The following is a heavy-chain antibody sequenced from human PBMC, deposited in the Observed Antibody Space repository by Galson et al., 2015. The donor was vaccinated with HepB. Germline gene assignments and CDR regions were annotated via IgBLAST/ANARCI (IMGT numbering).Heavy chain of an antibody. D-gene: IGHD5-12*01. V-gene: IGHV3-64D*06. CDR1: GFTFSSYA. J-gene: IGHJ4*02. Sequence: SLRLSCAASGFTFSSYAMHWVRQAPGKGLEYVSAISSNGGSTYYADSVKGRFTISRDNSKNTLYLQMSSLRAEDTAVYYCVKDRDIVATIFDYWGQGTLVTVSS. CDR3: VKDRDIVATIFDY. CDR2: ISSNGGST.